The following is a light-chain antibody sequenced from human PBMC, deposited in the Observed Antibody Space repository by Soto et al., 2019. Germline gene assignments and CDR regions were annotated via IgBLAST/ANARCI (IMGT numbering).Light chain of an antibody. J-gene: IGKJ4*01. CDR3: QHLNTYPLT. CDR2: AAS. CDR1: QGISSF. Sequence: DIQLTQSPSFLSASVGDRVTITCRASQGISSFLAWYQQKPGKAPNLLISAASTLRTGVPSRFSGSGSGTEFTLTISSLQPGDFATYYCQHLNTYPLTFGGGTKVEI. V-gene: IGKV1-9*01.